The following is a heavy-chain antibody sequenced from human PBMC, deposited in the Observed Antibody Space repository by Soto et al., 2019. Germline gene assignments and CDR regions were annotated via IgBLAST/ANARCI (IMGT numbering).Heavy chain of an antibody. J-gene: IGHJ4*02. Sequence: QVQLVESGGGVVQPGRSLRLSCAASGFTFSSYGMHWVRQAPGKGLEWVAVISYDGSNKYYADSVKGRFTISRDNSKNTLYLQMNSLRAEDTAVYYCAKEGYYYDSSGYYLYFDYWGKGTLVTVSS. CDR1: GFTFSSYG. CDR2: ISYDGSNK. CDR3: AKEGYYYDSSGYYLYFDY. D-gene: IGHD3-22*01. V-gene: IGHV3-30*18.